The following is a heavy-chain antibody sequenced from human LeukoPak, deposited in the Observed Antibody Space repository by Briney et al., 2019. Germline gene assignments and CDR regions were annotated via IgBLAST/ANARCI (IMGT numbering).Heavy chain of an antibody. D-gene: IGHD6-13*01. CDR3: ARGHSSSGWFDP. CDR1: GYTFTSYD. J-gene: IGHJ5*02. CDR2: MKPNSGNT. V-gene: IGHV1-8*01. Sequence: GASVKVSCKVSGYTFTSYDINWVRQATGQGLEWMGWMKPNSGNTGYAQKFQGRVTMTRNTSISTAYMELSSLRSDDTAVYYCARGHSSSGWFDPWGQGTLVTVTS.